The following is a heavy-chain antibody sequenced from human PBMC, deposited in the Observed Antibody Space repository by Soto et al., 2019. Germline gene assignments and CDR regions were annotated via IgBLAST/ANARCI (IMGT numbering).Heavy chain of an antibody. V-gene: IGHV3-23*01. Sequence: LSLTCAASGFTFSSYAMSWVRQAPGKGLEWVSAISGSGGSTYYADSVKGRFTISRDNSKNTLYLQMNSLRAEDTAVYYCAKVGTRAEYLAFFFDYWGQGTLVTVSS. CDR2: ISGSGGST. CDR3: AKVGTRAEYLAFFFDY. CDR1: GFTFSSYA. J-gene: IGHJ4*02. D-gene: IGHD2-15*01.